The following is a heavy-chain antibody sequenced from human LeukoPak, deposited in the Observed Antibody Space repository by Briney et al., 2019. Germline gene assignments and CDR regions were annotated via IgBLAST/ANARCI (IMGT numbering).Heavy chain of an antibody. Sequence: SETPSLTCTVSGGSVSSGSYYWSWIRQPPGKGLEWIGYIYYSGSTNYNPSLKSRVTISVDTSKNQFSLKLSSVTAADTAVYYCARKGYCSSTSCTGAFDYWGQGTLVTVSS. J-gene: IGHJ4*02. V-gene: IGHV4-61*01. CDR1: GGSVSSGSYY. CDR3: ARKGYCSSTSCTGAFDY. CDR2: IYYSGST. D-gene: IGHD2-2*01.